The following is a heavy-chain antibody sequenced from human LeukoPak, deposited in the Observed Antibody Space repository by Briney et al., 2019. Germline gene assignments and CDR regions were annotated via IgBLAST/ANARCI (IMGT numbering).Heavy chain of an antibody. D-gene: IGHD5-18*01. CDR3: ARDPDTAMDSYYFDY. CDR2: ISGSGGST. J-gene: IGHJ4*02. Sequence: LSGGSLRLSCAASGFTFSSYAMSWVRQAPGKGLEWVSAISGSGGSTYYADSVKGRFTISRDNSKNTLYLQMNSLRAEDTAVYYCARDPDTAMDSYYFDYWGQGTLVTVSS. CDR1: GFTFSSYA. V-gene: IGHV3-23*01.